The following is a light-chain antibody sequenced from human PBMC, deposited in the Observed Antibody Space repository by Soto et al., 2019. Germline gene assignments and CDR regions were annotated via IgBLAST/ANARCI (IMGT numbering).Light chain of an antibody. CDR3: QQRSTWLDT. V-gene: IGKV3-11*02. CDR1: QDVSIF. J-gene: IGKJ2*01. CDR2: DPS. Sequence: EILLAQSPATLSLSPGERATLSCKASQDVSIFLALYQQKPGQATRILIHDPSNRATSVPARFSGSGFVRDLTLTINSLEHEDFAVYYCQQRSTWLDTFGRGIKMEV.